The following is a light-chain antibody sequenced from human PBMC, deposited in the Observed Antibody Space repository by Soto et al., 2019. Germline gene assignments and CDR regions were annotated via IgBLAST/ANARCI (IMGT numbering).Light chain of an antibody. CDR3: QQYNSYPWT. Sequence: DIQMTQSPSTLSASVGDRVTITCRASQSISSWLVWYQQKPGKAPKLLNYKASSLESGVPSRFSGSGSGPEFTLTISSLQPDDFATYYCQQYNSYPWTFGQGTKVEIK. CDR2: KAS. V-gene: IGKV1-5*03. CDR1: QSISSW. J-gene: IGKJ1*01.